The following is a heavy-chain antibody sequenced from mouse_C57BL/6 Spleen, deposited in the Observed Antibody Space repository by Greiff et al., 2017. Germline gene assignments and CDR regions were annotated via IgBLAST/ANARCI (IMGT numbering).Heavy chain of an antibody. Sequence: DVKLVESGGDLVKPGGSLKLSCAASGFTFSSYGMSWVRQTPDKRLEWVATISSGGSYTYYPDSVKGRFTISRDNAKNTLYLQMSSLKSEDKAMYYCARFGTTVVNYFDYWGQGTTLTVSS. J-gene: IGHJ2*01. CDR1: GFTFSSYG. V-gene: IGHV5-6*02. CDR2: ISSGGSYT. D-gene: IGHD1-1*01. CDR3: ARFGTTVVNYFDY.